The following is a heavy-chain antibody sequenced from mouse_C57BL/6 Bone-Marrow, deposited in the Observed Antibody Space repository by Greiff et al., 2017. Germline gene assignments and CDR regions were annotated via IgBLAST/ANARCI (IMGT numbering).Heavy chain of an antibody. D-gene: IGHD2-5*01. CDR3: ARGESNYLDWYFDV. CDR2: IDPSDSYT. J-gene: IGHJ1*03. CDR1: GYTFTSYW. Sequence: QVQLQQPGAELVMPGASVKLSCKASGYTFTSYWMHWVKQRPGQGLEWIGEIDPSDSYTNYNQKFKGKSTLTVDKSSSTAYMQLSSLTSEDSAVYYCARGESNYLDWYFDVWGTGTTVTVSA. V-gene: IGHV1-69*01.